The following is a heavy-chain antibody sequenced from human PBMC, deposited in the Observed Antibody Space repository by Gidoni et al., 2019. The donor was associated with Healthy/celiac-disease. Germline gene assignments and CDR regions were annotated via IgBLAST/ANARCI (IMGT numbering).Heavy chain of an antibody. Sequence: QLQLQESGPGLVKPSETLSLTCPVSGCSISSSSYYWGWIRQPPGKGLEWIGSIYYSGSTYYNPSLKSRVTISVDTSKNQFSLKLSSVTAADTAVYYCARLRSHYYYMDVWGKGTTVTVSS. J-gene: IGHJ6*03. CDR1: GCSISSSSYY. CDR2: IYYSGST. CDR3: ARLRSHYYYMDV. V-gene: IGHV4-39*01.